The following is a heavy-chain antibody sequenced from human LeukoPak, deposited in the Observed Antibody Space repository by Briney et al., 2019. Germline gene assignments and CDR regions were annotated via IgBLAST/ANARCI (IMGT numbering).Heavy chain of an antibody. V-gene: IGHV3-21*01. CDR3: AREVGEGFDF. Sequence: GGSLRLSCTASGFTFSGYSMNWIRQAPGKGLEWVSSFGTRSTSIYHAGSVKGRFAISRDNAKNSLYLQMNSLRAEDTALYYCAREVGEGFDFWGQGTLVTVSS. J-gene: IGHJ4*02. CDR2: FGTRSTSI. CDR1: GFTFSGYS.